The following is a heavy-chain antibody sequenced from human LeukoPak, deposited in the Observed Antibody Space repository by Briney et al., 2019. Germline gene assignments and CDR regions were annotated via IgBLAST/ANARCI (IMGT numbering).Heavy chain of an antibody. D-gene: IGHD6-19*01. CDR3: ARDLGSGFDY. V-gene: IGHV3-21*01. J-gene: IGHJ4*02. Sequence: GGSLRLSCAASGFTFSSYSMNWVRQAPGKGLEWVSSISSSSSYIYYADSVKGRFTISRDNAKNSPYLQMNSLRAEDTAVYYCARDLGSGFDYWGQGTLVTVSS. CDR2: ISSSSSYI. CDR1: GFTFSSYS.